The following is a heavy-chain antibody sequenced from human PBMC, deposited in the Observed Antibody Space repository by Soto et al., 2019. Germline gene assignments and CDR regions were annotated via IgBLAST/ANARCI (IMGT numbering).Heavy chain of an antibody. CDR1: GYTFTSYG. CDR2: ISAYNGNT. V-gene: IGHV1-18*04. Sequence: QVQLVQSGAEVKKPGASVKVSCKASGYTFTSYGISWVRQAPGQGLAWMGWISAYNGNTNYAQKLQGRVTMTTDTSTSTADMELRSLRSDDTAVYYCARAYDAVPRWADFDYWGQGTLVTVSS. CDR3: ARAYDAVPRWADFDY. D-gene: IGHD3-16*01. J-gene: IGHJ4*02.